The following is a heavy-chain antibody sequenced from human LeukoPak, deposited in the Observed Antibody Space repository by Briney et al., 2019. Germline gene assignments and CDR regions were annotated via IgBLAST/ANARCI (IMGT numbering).Heavy chain of an antibody. J-gene: IGHJ4*02. V-gene: IGHV4-39*01. D-gene: IGHD6-6*01. CDR2: IYYSGST. CDR1: GGSISSSSYY. Sequence: PSETLSLTCTVSGGSISSSSYYWGRIRQPPGKGLEWIGSIYYSGSTYYNPSLKSRGTISVDTSKNQFSLKLSSVTAADTAVYYCATSFEYSSSPASYWGQGTLVTVSS. CDR3: ATSFEYSSSPASY.